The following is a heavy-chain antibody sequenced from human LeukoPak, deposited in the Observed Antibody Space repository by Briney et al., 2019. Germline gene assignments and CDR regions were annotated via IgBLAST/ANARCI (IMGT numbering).Heavy chain of an antibody. Sequence: ASVNVSCKASGYTFTSYDINWVRQATGQGLERMGWMNPNSGNTGYAQKFQGRVTMTRNTSISTAYMELSSLRSEDTAVYYCARRDVVVPAAMVTFDPWGQGTLVTVSS. J-gene: IGHJ5*02. CDR3: ARRDVVVPAAMVTFDP. CDR2: MNPNSGNT. D-gene: IGHD2-2*01. CDR1: GYTFTSYD. V-gene: IGHV1-8*01.